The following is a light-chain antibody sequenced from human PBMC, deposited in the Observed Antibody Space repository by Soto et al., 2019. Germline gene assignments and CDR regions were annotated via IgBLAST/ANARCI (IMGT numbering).Light chain of an antibody. V-gene: IGKV3-11*01. Sequence: ELVFTQSPATLSLSPGERATLSCRASQSVSRYLAWYQQKPGQAPRLLIYDASDRATGIPARFSGSGSGTDFTLTISSLEPEDFAVYYCQQYGSSPPTFGQGTKV. CDR1: QSVSRY. CDR2: DAS. J-gene: IGKJ1*01. CDR3: QQYGSSPPT.